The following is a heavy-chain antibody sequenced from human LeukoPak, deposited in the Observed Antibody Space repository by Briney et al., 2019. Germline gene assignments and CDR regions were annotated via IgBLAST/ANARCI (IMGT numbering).Heavy chain of an antibody. CDR1: GGSISSGSYY. CDR2: IYSSGST. Sequence: PSETLSLTCTVSGGSISSGSYYWGWIRQTPGKGLEWIGTIFSGIYSSGSTYDNPSLKSRVTISADTSRNQFSLNLSSVTAADTAVYYCARATYDGSGYHGAFDIWGQGTRVTVSS. J-gene: IGHJ3*02. D-gene: IGHD3-22*01. CDR3: ARATYDGSGYHGAFDI. V-gene: IGHV4-39*01.